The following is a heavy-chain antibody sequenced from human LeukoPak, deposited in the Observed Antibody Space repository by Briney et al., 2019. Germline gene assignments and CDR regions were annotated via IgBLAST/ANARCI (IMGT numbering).Heavy chain of an antibody. D-gene: IGHD6-19*01. CDR2: IYSGGST. V-gene: IGHV3-53*04. CDR1: GFTVSSNY. CDR3: ARVTAAAGTGNDAFDI. J-gene: IGHJ3*02. Sequence: GGSLRPSCAASGFTVSSNYMSWVRQAPGKGLEWVSVIYSGGSTYYADSVKGRFTISRHNSKNTLYLQMNSLRAEDTAVYYCARVTAAAGTGNDAFDIWGQGTMVTVSS.